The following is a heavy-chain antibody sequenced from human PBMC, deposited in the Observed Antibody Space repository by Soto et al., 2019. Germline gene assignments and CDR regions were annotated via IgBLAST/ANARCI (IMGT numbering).Heavy chain of an antibody. CDR3: AGYCSSSICPEDHSFALEV. CDR2: INHSGST. J-gene: IGHJ6*02. D-gene: IGHD2-2*01. Sequence: PLETLSLTWSVSGWYFCCYFLSWIRQPPGTGLEWIGEINHSGSTNYDPSLKSRVTISVDTSKKQGSLTLSSVSAADTARYFCAGYCSSSICPEDHSFALEVWGQGTTVNLSS. CDR1: GWYFCCYF. V-gene: IGHV4-34*01.